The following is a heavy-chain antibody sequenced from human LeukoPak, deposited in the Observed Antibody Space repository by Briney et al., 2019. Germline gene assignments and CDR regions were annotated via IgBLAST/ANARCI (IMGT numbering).Heavy chain of an antibody. CDR3: AKTPPYYYDSSGSQAAYYYYGMDV. J-gene: IGHJ6*02. V-gene: IGHV3-9*01. CDR1: GFTFDDYA. D-gene: IGHD3-22*01. CDR2: ISWNSGSI. Sequence: GRSLRLSCAASGFTFDDYAMHWVRQAPGKGLEWVSGISWNSGSIGYADSVKGRFTISRDNAKNSLYLQMNSLRAEDTAVYYCAKTPPYYYDSSGSQAAYYYYGMDVWGQGTTVTVSS.